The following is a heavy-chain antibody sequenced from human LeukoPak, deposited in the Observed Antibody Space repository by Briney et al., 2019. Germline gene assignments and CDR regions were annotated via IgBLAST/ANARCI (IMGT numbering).Heavy chain of an antibody. CDR3: ARERRYCSSTSCYKGPSGWFDP. CDR1: GGSISSGDYY. V-gene: IGHV4-30-4*01. D-gene: IGHD2-2*02. CDR2: IYYSGST. J-gene: IGHJ5*02. Sequence: PSETLSLTCTVSGGSISSGDYYWSWIRQPPGKGLEWIGYIYYSGSTYYNPSLKSRVTMSVDTSKNQFSLKLSSVTAADTAVYYCARERRYCSSTSCYKGPSGWFDPWGQGTLVTVSS.